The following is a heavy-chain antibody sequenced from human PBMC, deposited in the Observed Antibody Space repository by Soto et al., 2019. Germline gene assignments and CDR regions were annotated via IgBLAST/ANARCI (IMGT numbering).Heavy chain of an antibody. V-gene: IGHV1-18*01. D-gene: IGHD4-4*01. CDR1: GYTFTSYG. J-gene: IGHJ6*02. Sequence: ASVKVSCKASGYTFTSYGISWVRQAPGQGLEWMGWISAYNGNTNYAQKLQGRVTMTTDTSTSTVYMELSSLRSEDTAAYYCARVGVGPTTAYYYGMDVWGQGTTVTVSS. CDR3: ARVGVGPTTAYYYGMDV. CDR2: ISAYNGNT.